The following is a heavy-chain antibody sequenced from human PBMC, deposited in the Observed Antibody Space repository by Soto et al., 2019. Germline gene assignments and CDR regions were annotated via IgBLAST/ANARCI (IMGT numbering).Heavy chain of an antibody. J-gene: IGHJ5*02. Sequence: SETLSLTCTVSGDSISDYYWSWIRQAPGKGLEWIGFVYHSGNTNYKSSLKGRVTMSMDTSKSQLFLKLTSVTAADTAVYYCASLGYCSGGSCYSVEHWFYPWGQGILVPVSS. V-gene: IGHV4-59*01. CDR3: ASLGYCSGGSCYSVEHWFYP. D-gene: IGHD2-15*01. CDR1: GDSISDYY. CDR2: VYHSGNT.